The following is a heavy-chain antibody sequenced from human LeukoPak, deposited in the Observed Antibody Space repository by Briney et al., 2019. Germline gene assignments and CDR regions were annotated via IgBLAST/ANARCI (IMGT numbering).Heavy chain of an antibody. CDR2: VVPEDGET. Sequence: ASVKVSCKVSGYTFTDYYMHWVQQAPGKGLGWMGIVVPEDGETIYAEKFQGRVTITADTSTDTAYMELSSLRSEDTAVYYCATGTSSSSWVFDYWGQGTLVTASS. CDR1: GYTFTDYY. D-gene: IGHD6-6*01. CDR3: ATGTSSSSWVFDY. V-gene: IGHV1-69-2*01. J-gene: IGHJ4*02.